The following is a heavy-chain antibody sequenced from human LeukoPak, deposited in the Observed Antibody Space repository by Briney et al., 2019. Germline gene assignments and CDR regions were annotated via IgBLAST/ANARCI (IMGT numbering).Heavy chain of an antibody. CDR1: GYTFTGYY. CDR2: MNPNSGNT. J-gene: IGHJ4*02. D-gene: IGHD1-26*01. CDR3: ARWRVGATPNYFDY. V-gene: IGHV1-8*02. Sequence: GASVKVSCKASGYTFTGYYMHWVRQAPGQGLEWMGWMNPNSGNTGYAQKFQGRVTMTRNTSISTAYMELSSLRSEDTAVYYCARWRVGATPNYFDYWGQGTLVTVSS.